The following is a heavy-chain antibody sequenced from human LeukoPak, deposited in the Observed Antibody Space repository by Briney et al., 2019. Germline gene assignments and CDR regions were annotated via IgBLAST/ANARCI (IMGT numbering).Heavy chain of an antibody. CDR1: GGSISSDYYY. CDR2: VYFTGGT. J-gene: IGHJ4*02. CDR3: ARVGGNSRKRYFDH. Sequence: SETLSLTCTVSGGSISSDYYYWSWVRQPAGKGLEWIGRVYFTGGTNYNPSLKSRVNISVDTSKNQFSLNLSSVTAADTAVYYCARVGGNSRKRYFDHWGQGTLVTVSS. V-gene: IGHV4-61*02. D-gene: IGHD4-23*01.